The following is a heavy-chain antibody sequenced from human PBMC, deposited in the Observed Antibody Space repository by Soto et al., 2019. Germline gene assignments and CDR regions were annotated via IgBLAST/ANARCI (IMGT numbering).Heavy chain of an antibody. Sequence: SETLSLTCTVSGGSISGFYWNWIRQPPGKGLEWIGYMYHTGSTNYNPSLKSRVTMSVDTFKTQFSLKLTSVTAAVTAVYYWATNRVKTVMVPTLHYYYYSMDVWGRGTTVTVSS. CDR2: MYHTGST. CDR3: ATNRVKTVMVPTLHYYYYSMDV. J-gene: IGHJ6*04. CDR1: GGSISGFY. D-gene: IGHD5-18*01. V-gene: IGHV4-59*01.